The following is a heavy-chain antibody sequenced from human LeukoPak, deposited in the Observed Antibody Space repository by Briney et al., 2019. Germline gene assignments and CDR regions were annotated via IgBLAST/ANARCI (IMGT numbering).Heavy chain of an antibody. J-gene: IGHJ4*02. D-gene: IGHD1-26*01. CDR3: ATESYGGA. CDR2: TYSSGST. Sequence: GGSLRLSCAASDFTVSSNSMSWVRQAAGKGLEWVSVTYSSGSTHYADSVKGRFTISRDSSKNTLYLQMNSLRAEDTAVYYCATESYGGAWGQGTLVTVSS. CDR1: DFTVSSNS. V-gene: IGHV3-53*01.